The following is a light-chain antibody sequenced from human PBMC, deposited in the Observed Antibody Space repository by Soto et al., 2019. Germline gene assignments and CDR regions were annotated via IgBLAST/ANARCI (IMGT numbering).Light chain of an antibody. CDR3: QHYVTSLTT. J-gene: IGKJ1*01. CDR1: QSVSSN. Sequence: EIVLTQSPGTLSLSPGERASLSCRASQSVSSNLAWYQQKPGQAPRLLIFGASIRATGIPDRFIGSGSGTDFTLTISRLEPEDFAVYYCQHYVTSLTTFGQGTKVDIK. V-gene: IGKV3-20*01. CDR2: GAS.